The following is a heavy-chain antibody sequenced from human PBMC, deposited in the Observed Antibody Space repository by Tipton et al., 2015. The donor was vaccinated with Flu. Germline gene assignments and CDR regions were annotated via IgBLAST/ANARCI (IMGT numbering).Heavy chain of an antibody. CDR2: IYYSGTT. Sequence: TLSLTCTVSGDSISSSTYYWGWIRQPPGKGLEWVGNIYYSGTTYYNPSLKSRVTMSVDKSKNQFSLKLNSVTAADTAVYYCGRESPPDVWGQGTTVTVSS. V-gene: IGHV4-39*07. CDR1: GDSISSSTYY. J-gene: IGHJ6*02. CDR3: GRESPPDV.